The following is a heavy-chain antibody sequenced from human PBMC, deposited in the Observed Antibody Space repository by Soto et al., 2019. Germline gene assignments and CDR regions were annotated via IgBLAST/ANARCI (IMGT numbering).Heavy chain of an antibody. CDR2: ISASNGNT. Sequence: QVRLVQSGAEVKKPGASVKVSCKASGYIFTNYGIGWVRQAPGQGLEWMGWISASNGNTDYAQKFQGRVTMTTDTSTSTAYMELRSLRSDDTAVYYCAIHSANFYDTSGYYGGDYWGQGTLVTVSS. CDR1: GYIFTNYG. J-gene: IGHJ4*02. CDR3: AIHSANFYDTSGYYGGDY. D-gene: IGHD3-22*01. V-gene: IGHV1-18*01.